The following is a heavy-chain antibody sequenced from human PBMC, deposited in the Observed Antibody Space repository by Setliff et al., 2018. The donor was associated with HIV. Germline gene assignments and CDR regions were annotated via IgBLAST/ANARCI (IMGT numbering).Heavy chain of an antibody. CDR2: MNPNSGNT. CDR3: ARGRSRAKDAFDI. D-gene: IGHD6-13*01. CDR1: GYTFTSYG. Sequence: ASVKVSCKASGYTFTSYGISWVRQAPGQGLEWMGWMNPNSGNTGYAQKFQGRVTMTRNTSIATAYMELSNLRSEDTAVYYCARGRSRAKDAFDIWGQGTMVTVSS. V-gene: IGHV1-8*02. J-gene: IGHJ3*02.